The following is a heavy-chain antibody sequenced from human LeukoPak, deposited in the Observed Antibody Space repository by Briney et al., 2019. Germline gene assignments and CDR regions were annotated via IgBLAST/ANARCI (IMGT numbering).Heavy chain of an antibody. V-gene: IGHV4-30-4*08. D-gene: IGHD1-26*01. J-gene: IGHJ6*04. CDR3: ARAKEWELLVDY. Sequence: SETLSLTCTVSGGSISSGDYYWSWIRQPPGKGLEWIGYIYYSGSTYYNPSLKSRVTISVDTSKNQFSLKLSSVTAADTAVYYCARAKEWELLVDYWGTGITVTVSS. CDR2: IYYSGST. CDR1: GGSISSGDYY.